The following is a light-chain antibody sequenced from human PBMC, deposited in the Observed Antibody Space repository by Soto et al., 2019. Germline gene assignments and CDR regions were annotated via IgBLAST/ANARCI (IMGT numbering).Light chain of an antibody. CDR1: QSISRF. CDR3: QQSYTTPQT. Sequence: DIQMTQSPSSLSASVGDRVTITCRASQSISRFVNWYQQKPGTAPKLLIYAASTLQGGVPSRFSGSGSGTDFTLTISSLHPEDFATYHCQQSYTTPQTFGQGTKVDIK. J-gene: IGKJ1*01. CDR2: AAS. V-gene: IGKV1-39*01.